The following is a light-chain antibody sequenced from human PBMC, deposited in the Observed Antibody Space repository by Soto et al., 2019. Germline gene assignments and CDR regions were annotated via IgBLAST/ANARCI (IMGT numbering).Light chain of an antibody. CDR3: QQYGSLVLT. CDR1: QSVSSN. Sequence: EIVMTQSPATLSVSPGERATLSCRASQSVSSNLAWYQQKPGQAPRLLIYGASTRATGIPARFSGSGSGTEFTLTISSLQSEDFAVYYCQQYGSLVLTFGGGTKVEIK. CDR2: GAS. V-gene: IGKV3-15*01. J-gene: IGKJ4*01.